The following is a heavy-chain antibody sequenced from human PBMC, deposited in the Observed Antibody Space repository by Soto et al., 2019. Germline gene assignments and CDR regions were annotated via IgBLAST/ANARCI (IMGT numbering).Heavy chain of an antibody. D-gene: IGHD1-26*01. J-gene: IGHJ6*02. CDR1: GFTFSSYW. Sequence: GGSLRLSCAASGFTFSSYWMSWVRQAPGKGLEWVANIKQDGSEKYYVDSVKGRFTISRDNAKNSLYLQMNSLRAEDTAVYYCARDLPGWRSYHLYYYYGMDVWGQGTTVTVSS. V-gene: IGHV3-7*01. CDR3: ARDLPGWRSYHLYYYYGMDV. CDR2: IKQDGSEK.